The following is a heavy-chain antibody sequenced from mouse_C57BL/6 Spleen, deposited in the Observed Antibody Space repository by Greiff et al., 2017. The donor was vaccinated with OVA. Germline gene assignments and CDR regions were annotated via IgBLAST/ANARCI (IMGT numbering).Heavy chain of an antibody. J-gene: IGHJ2*01. CDR1: GYAFSSSW. CDR2: IYPGDGDT. CDR3: ARDYYGSSYFDY. Sequence: QVQLQQSGLELVKPGASVKISCKASGYAFSSSWMNWVKQRPGKGLEWIGRIYPGDGDTNYNGKFKGKATLTADKSSSTAYMQLSSLTSEDSAVYFCARDYYGSSYFDYWGQGTTLTVSS. V-gene: IGHV1-82*01. D-gene: IGHD1-1*01.